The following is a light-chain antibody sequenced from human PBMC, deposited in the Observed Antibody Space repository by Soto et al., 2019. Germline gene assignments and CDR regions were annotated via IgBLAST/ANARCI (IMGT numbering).Light chain of an antibody. CDR2: DVT. CDR1: SSDVGGYNY. CDR3: SSYTSTTTPVV. J-gene: IGLJ2*01. Sequence: QSALTQPASVSGSPGQSITISCTGISSDVGGYNYVSWYQQHPGKAPKLMIYDVTNRPSGVSNRFSGSKSGNTASLTISGLQADDDADYYCSSYTSTTTPVVFGGGTKLTVL. V-gene: IGLV2-14*01.